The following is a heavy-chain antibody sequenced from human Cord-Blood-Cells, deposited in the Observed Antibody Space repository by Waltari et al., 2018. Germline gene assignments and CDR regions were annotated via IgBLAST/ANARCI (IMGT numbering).Heavy chain of an antibody. CDR3: ARSPSRFLEWLLGYFDY. Sequence: QLQLQESGPGLVKPSETLSLTCTVSGGSISSSSYYWGWIRQPPGKGLEWIGSIYYSGSPYYNPSLKSRVTISVDTSKNQFSLKLSSVTAADTAVYYCARSPSRFLEWLLGYFDYWGQGTLVTVSS. CDR1: GGSISSSSYY. J-gene: IGHJ4*02. CDR2: IYYSGSP. V-gene: IGHV4-39*01. D-gene: IGHD3-3*01.